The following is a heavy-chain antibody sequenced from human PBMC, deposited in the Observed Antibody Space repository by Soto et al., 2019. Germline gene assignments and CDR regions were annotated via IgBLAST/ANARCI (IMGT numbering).Heavy chain of an antibody. CDR3: ATLGGYRDY. CDR1: GFTFSSYG. V-gene: IGHV3-33*01. J-gene: IGHJ4*02. CDR2: IWYDGSNK. D-gene: IGHD3-22*01. Sequence: QVQLVESGGGVVQPGRSLRLSCAASGFTFSSYGMHWVRQAPGKGLEWVAVIWYDGSNKYYADSVKGRFTISRDNSKKTPYLQMNSLRAEDTAVYYCATLGGYRDYWGRGTLVTVSS.